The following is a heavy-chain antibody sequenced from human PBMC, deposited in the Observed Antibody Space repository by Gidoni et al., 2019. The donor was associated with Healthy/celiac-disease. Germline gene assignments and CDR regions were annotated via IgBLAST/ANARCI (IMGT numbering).Heavy chain of an antibody. D-gene: IGHD2-21*02. CDR2: TIPIFGTA. V-gene: IGHV1-69*01. J-gene: IGHJ5*02. Sequence: QVQLVQFGAAVKKPGSSVKVSCKASGGTFSSYAISWVRQAPGQGLEWMGGTIPIFGTANYAQKCQGRVTITADESTSKAYMELSSLRSEDTAVYYCARGENIVVVTAIHNWFDPWGQGTLVTVSS. CDR1: GGTFSSYA. CDR3: ARGENIVVVTAIHNWFDP.